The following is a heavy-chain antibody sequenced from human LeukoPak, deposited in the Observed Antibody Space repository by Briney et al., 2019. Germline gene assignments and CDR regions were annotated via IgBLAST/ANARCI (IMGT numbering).Heavy chain of an antibody. CDR3: AKDPKGTAVAGFDY. CDR1: GFTVSSYG. D-gene: IGHD6-19*01. J-gene: IGHJ4*02. Sequence: PGGSLRLSCAASGFTVSSYGMYWVRQAPGKGLEWVAVISYDGSNKYYADSVKGRFTISRDNSKNTLYLQMNSLRAEDTAVYYCAKDPKGTAVAGFDYWGQGPLVTVSS. CDR2: ISYDGSNK. V-gene: IGHV3-30*18.